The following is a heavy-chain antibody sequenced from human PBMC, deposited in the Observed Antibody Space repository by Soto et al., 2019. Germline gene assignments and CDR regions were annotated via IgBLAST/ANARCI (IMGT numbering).Heavy chain of an antibody. CDR1: GYTFASYG. CDR2: ISAYNGNT. Sequence: ASVKVSCKASGYTFASYGISWVRQAPGQGLEWMGWISAYNGNTNYAQKLQGRVTMTTDTSTSTAYMELRSLRSDDTAVYYCARASYYYDSSGYSNYYGKDVWGQGTTVTV. J-gene: IGHJ6*02. CDR3: ARASYYYDSSGYSNYYGKDV. V-gene: IGHV1-18*04. D-gene: IGHD3-22*01.